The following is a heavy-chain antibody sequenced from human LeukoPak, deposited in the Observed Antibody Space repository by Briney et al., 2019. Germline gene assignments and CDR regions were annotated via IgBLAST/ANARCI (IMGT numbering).Heavy chain of an antibody. D-gene: IGHD5-12*01. CDR3: ARSRGYSGYAYDAFDL. V-gene: IGHV4-59*01. CDR1: GGSISSYY. J-gene: IGHJ3*01. Sequence: SETLSLTCTVSGGSISSYYWSWIRQPPGKGLEWIGYIYYSGSTNYNPSLKSRVTISVDTSKNQFSLKLSSVTAADTAVSYCARSRGYSGYAYDAFDLWGQGTMVTVSS. CDR2: IYYSGST.